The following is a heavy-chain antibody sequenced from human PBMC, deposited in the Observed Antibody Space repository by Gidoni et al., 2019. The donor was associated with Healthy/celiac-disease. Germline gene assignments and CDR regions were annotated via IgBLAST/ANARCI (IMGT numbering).Heavy chain of an antibody. Sequence: QVLLQQWVAGMLKPSETLSLTCAVSGGSFSGYYWSWIRQPPGKGMEWIGEINHSGSANYNPALKSRVTISVDTSKSQFSLKLSSVTAADTAVYYCARNRDYYYMDVWGKGTTVTVSS. CDR2: INHSGSA. D-gene: IGHD3-10*01. V-gene: IGHV4-34*01. CDR1: GGSFSGYY. CDR3: ARNRDYYYMDV. J-gene: IGHJ6*03.